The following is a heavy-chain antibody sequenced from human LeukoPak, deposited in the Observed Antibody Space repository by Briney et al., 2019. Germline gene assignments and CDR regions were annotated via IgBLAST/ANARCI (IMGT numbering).Heavy chain of an antibody. D-gene: IGHD3-3*01. CDR1: GYTFTGYY. Sequence: GASVKVSCKASGYTFTGYYMHWVRQAPGQGLEWMGRINPNSGGTNYAQKFQGRVTMTRDTSISTAYMELSRLRSDDTAVYYCARDLTRYDFWSGYYLNYYYYGMDVWGQGTTVTVS. CDR2: INPNSGGT. J-gene: IGHJ6*02. CDR3: ARDLTRYDFWSGYYLNYYYYGMDV. V-gene: IGHV1-2*06.